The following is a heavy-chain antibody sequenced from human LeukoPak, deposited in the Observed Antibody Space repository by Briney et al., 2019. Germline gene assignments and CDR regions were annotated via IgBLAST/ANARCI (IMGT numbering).Heavy chain of an antibody. Sequence: GGSLRLSCAASGFTFSSYWMHWVRQAPGKGLVWVSRINSDGSSTSYADSVKGRFTISRDNAKNTLYLQVNSLRAEDTAVYYCARWASIAARPSYYYYYMDVWGKGTTVTVSS. V-gene: IGHV3-74*01. CDR2: INSDGSST. D-gene: IGHD6-6*01. J-gene: IGHJ6*03. CDR1: GFTFSSYW. CDR3: ARWASIAARPSYYYYYMDV.